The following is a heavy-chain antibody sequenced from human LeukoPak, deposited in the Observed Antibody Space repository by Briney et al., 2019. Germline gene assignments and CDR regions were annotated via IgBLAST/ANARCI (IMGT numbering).Heavy chain of an antibody. Sequence: ASVKVSCKASGYSFTGHYINWVRQAPGQGLEWMVWINANNGGTNYAQKFQDRVTMTRDTSITTAYMELGGLRVDDTAIYYCTRDSSVVPLVANWYYDLWGRGTLVTVSS. CDR3: TRDSSVVPLVANWYYDL. D-gene: IGHD2-2*01. J-gene: IGHJ2*01. V-gene: IGHV1-2*02. CDR2: INANNGGT. CDR1: GYSFTGHY.